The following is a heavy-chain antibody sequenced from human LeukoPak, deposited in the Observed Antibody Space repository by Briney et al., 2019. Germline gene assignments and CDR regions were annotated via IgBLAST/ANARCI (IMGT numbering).Heavy chain of an antibody. V-gene: IGHV3-23*01. Sequence: GGSLRLSCAASGFTFSSDAMAWVRQAPGKGLEWVSSIDGSGGFTYYADSVKGRFTISRDNSKNTLYLQMNSLRAEDTAIYYCAKKPAGFDPWGQGTLVTVSS. D-gene: IGHD1-14*01. CDR2: IDGSGGFT. J-gene: IGHJ5*02. CDR3: AKKPAGFDP. CDR1: GFTFSSDA.